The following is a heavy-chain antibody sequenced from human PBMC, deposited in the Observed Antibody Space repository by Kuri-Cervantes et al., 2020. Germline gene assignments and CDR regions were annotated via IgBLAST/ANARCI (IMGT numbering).Heavy chain of an antibody. Sequence: GESLKISCVASGFTFTTYGFHWVRQAPGKGLEWVAVIWYDGSNKYYADSVKGRSTISRDDSKNTLSLQMNSLRAEDTAVYYCARDRGYYGFFDPWGQGTLVTVSS. CDR1: GFTFTTYG. CDR3: ARDRGYYGFFDP. J-gene: IGHJ5*02. V-gene: IGHV3-33*01. CDR2: IWYDGSNK. D-gene: IGHD3-10*01.